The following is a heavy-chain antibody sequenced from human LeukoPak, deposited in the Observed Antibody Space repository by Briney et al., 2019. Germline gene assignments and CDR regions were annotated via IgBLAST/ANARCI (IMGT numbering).Heavy chain of an antibody. CDR1: GFTFDDYA. CDR2: ISWNSGSI. V-gene: IGHV3-9*01. Sequence: AGGSLRLSCAASGFTFDDYAMHWVRQAPGKGLEWVSGISWNSGSIGYADSVKGRFTISRDNAKNSLYLQMNSLRAEDTALYYCAKARIAVAGTGMDVWGQGTTVTVSS. J-gene: IGHJ6*02. D-gene: IGHD6-19*01. CDR3: AKARIAVAGTGMDV.